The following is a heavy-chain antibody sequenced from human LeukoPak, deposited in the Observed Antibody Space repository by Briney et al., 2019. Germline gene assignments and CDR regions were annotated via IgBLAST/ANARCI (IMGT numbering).Heavy chain of an antibody. CDR3: AREYSSGYHYFDY. J-gene: IGHJ4*02. CDR2: IYPTGNT. D-gene: IGHD6-19*01. CDR1: GGSISSGGFY. Sequence: PSETLSLTCTVSGGSISSGGFYWSWIRQPAGKGLEWIGRIYPTGNTDYNPSLRNRVTISVDMSENQFSLKVSSVTATDTAVYYCAREYSSGYHYFDYWGQGTLVTVSS. V-gene: IGHV4-61*02.